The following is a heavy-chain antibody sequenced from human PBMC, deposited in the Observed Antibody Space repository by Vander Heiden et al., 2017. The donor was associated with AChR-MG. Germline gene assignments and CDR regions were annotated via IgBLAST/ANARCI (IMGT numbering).Heavy chain of an antibody. D-gene: IGHD3-10*01. Sequence: QVQLVESGGGVVQPGRSLTLSCAASGFTFTSYGFHWVRQAPGKGLQWVASISDNGNVKYNTDSVKDRFTISRDNSKNTLYLQMTGLRPEDTAVYYCARELSLQSMGTLDCWGQGTLVTVSS. V-gene: IGHV3-30*03. CDR2: ISDNGNVK. CDR1: GFTFTSYG. CDR3: ARELSLQSMGTLDC. J-gene: IGHJ4*02.